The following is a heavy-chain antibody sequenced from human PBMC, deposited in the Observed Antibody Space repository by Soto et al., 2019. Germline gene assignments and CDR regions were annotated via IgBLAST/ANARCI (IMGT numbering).Heavy chain of an antibody. D-gene: IGHD3-16*02. CDR2: IIPIFGTA. V-gene: IGHV1-69*13. Sequence: GASVKVSCKASGGTFSSYAISWVRQAPGQGLEWMGGIIPIFGTANYAQKFQGRVTITADESTSTAYMELSSLRSEDTAVYYCARGSYDYVWGSYRPYYFDYWGQGTLVTVSS. CDR1: GGTFSSYA. J-gene: IGHJ4*02. CDR3: ARGSYDYVWGSYRPYYFDY.